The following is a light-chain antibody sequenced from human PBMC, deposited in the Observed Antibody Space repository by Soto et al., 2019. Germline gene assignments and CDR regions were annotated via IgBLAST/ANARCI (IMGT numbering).Light chain of an antibody. CDR3: QQYYAYSEP. V-gene: IGKV1-5*01. CDR2: DGS. J-gene: IGKJ3*01. Sequence: DIHLTQSPSTLPTSVGTSVTVTCRASQSVSYWLAWYQQKPGKAPNLLIYDGSTLASGVPHRFSGGGFGTEFTLNISSLQSDESSRYYFQQYYAYSEPFGPGTKVDIK. CDR1: QSVSYW.